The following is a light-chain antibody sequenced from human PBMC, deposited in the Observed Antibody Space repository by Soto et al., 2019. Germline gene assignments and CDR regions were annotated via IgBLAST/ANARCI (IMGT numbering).Light chain of an antibody. V-gene: IGKV1-5*03. CDR1: QSISSW. J-gene: IGKJ4*01. CDR2: KAS. Sequence: DIQMTQSPSTLSASVGDRIVITCRASQSISSWLAWYQQKPGKAPKLLIYKASSLEGGVPSRYSGTGSGTEFTLTITSLQPDDSATYFCHQYSASHTCGGGTKVEIK. CDR3: HQYSASHT.